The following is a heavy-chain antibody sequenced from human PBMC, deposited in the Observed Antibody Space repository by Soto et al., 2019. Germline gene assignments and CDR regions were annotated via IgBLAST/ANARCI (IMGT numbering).Heavy chain of an antibody. J-gene: IGHJ6*02. CDR2: IYHSGST. D-gene: IGHD3-10*01. CDR3: ARDLFSGYYGSGSYYYYYGMDV. Sequence: SETLSLTCAVSGGSISSSNWWSWVRQPPGKGLEWIGEIYHSGSTNYNPSLKSRVTISVDKSKNQFSLKLSSVTAADTAVYYCARDLFSGYYGSGSYYYYYGMDVWGQGTTVTVSS. V-gene: IGHV4-4*02. CDR1: GGSISSSNW.